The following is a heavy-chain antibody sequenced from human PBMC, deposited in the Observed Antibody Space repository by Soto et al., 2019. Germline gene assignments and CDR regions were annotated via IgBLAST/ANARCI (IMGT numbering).Heavy chain of an antibody. Sequence: GASVKVSCKASGYTFTSYYMHWVRQAPGQGLERMGIINPSGGSTSYAQKFQGRVTMTRDTSTSTVYMELSSLRSEDTAVYYCAREERYYYDSSGYWVNDYWGQGTLVTVSS. CDR1: GYTFTSYY. J-gene: IGHJ4*02. D-gene: IGHD3-22*01. CDR2: INPSGGST. V-gene: IGHV1-46*01. CDR3: AREERYYYDSSGYWVNDY.